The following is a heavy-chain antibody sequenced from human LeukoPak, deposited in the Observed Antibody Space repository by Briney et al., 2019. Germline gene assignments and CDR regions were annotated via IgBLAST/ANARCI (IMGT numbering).Heavy chain of an antibody. CDR3: ARHYGP. Sequence: PSEALSLTCAVYGGSFSGCYWSRIRQPPGKGLEWIGSIYYSGSTYYNPSLKSRVTISVDTSKNQFSLKLNSVTATDTAVYYCARHYGPWGQGTLVTVSS. D-gene: IGHD3-16*01. V-gene: IGHV4-34*01. CDR2: IYYSGST. CDR1: GGSFSGCY. J-gene: IGHJ4*02.